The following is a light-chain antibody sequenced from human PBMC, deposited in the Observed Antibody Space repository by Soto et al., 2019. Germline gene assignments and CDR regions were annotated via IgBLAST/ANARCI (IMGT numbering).Light chain of an antibody. CDR1: QSVSSN. V-gene: IGKV3-11*01. CDR3: QQRSNWPPIT. J-gene: IGKJ5*01. Sequence: EIVMTQSPATLSVSPGERATLSCRASQSVSSNLAWYQQKPGQAPRLLIYDASNRATGIPARFSGSGSGTDFTLTISSLEPEDFAVYYCQQRSNWPPITFGQGTRLEIK. CDR2: DAS.